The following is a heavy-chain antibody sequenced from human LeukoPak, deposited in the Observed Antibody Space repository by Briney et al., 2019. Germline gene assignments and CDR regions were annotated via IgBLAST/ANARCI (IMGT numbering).Heavy chain of an antibody. CDR3: ASLRYFDWLSVDY. CDR1: GGSISSGGYS. CDR2: IYHSGST. J-gene: IGHJ4*02. Sequence: SETLSLTCAVSGGSISSGGYSWSWIRQPPGKGLEWIGYIYHSGSTYYNPSLKSRVTISVDRSKNQFSLKLSSVTAADTAVYYCASLRYFDWLSVDYWGQGTLVTVSS. D-gene: IGHD3-9*01. V-gene: IGHV4-30-2*01.